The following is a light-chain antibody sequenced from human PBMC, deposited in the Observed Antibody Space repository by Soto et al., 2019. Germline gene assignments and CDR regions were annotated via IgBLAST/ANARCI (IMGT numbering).Light chain of an antibody. CDR3: QKYGSSLNT. CDR2: GAS. CDR1: QSVSSSY. V-gene: IGKV3-20*01. J-gene: IGKJ5*01. Sequence: EIALTQSPGTLSLSPGERATLSCRASQSVSSSYLAWYQQKPGQAPRLLIYGASNRATGIPDRFSGSGSGTDFTLTISRLEPEDVAVYYWQKYGSSLNTFRQGTRMETK.